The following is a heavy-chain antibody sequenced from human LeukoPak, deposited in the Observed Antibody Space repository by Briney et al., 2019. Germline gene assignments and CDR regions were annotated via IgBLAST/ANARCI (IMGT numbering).Heavy chain of an antibody. CDR2: IYTSGST. J-gene: IGHJ3*02. V-gene: IGHV4-4*07. D-gene: IGHD3-22*01. CDR1: GGSISSYY. Sequence: PSETLSLTCTVSGGSISSYYWSWIRQPAGKGLEWIGRIYTSGSTNYNPSLKSRVTMSVDTSKNLFSLKLSSVTAADTAVYYCARAPTTNYYYDSSGYYYDAFDIWGQGTMVTVSS. CDR3: ARAPTTNYYYDSSGYYYDAFDI.